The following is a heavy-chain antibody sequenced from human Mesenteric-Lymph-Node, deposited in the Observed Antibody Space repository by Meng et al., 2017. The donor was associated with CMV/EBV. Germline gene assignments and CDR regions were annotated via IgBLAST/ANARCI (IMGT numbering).Heavy chain of an antibody. CDR1: GFIVNSNY. CDR3: ASGYPSES. CDR2: IYSGGRT. D-gene: IGHD6-13*01. V-gene: IGHV3-53*01. Sequence: GESLKISCAASGFIVNSNYMTWVRQAPGKGLEWVSIIYSGGRTYSADSVRGRLTISRDNAKDSLVLQMDSLSAEDTAIYYCASGYPSESWGQGTPVTVSS. J-gene: IGHJ5*02.